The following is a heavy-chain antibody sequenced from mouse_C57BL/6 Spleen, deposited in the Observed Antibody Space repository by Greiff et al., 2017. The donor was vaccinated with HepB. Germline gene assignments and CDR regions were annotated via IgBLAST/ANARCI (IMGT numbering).Heavy chain of an antibody. J-gene: IGHJ3*01. CDR2: IDPSDSYT. CDR1: GYTFTSYW. D-gene: IGHD1-1*01. V-gene: IGHV1-50*01. CDR3: AQKVRAY. Sequence: QVQLQQPGAELVKPGASVKLSCKASGYTFTSYWMQWVKQRPGQGLEWIGEIDPSDSYTNYNEKFKGKATLTVDTSSSTAYMQLSSLTSEDSAVYYCAQKVRAYWGQGTLVTVSA.